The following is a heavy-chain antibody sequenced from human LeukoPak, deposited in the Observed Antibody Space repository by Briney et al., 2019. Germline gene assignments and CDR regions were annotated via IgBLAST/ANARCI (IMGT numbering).Heavy chain of an antibody. CDR3: ARAIYCSGGSCYLGKYYYYYMDV. V-gene: IGHV4-30-4*08. CDR1: GGSLSSGGYY. D-gene: IGHD2-15*01. J-gene: IGHJ6*03. Sequence: SQTMSLTCTVSGGSLSSGGYYWSWIPQPRGKGLEWIGLIYYSQSIYYNPSVQSRVTISVDTSKNQFSLKLSSVTAADTAVYYCARAIYCSGGSCYLGKYYYYYMDVWGKGTTVTVSS. CDR2: IYYSQSI.